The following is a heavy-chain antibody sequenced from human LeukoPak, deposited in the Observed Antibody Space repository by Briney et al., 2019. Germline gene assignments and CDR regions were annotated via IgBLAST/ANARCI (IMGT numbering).Heavy chain of an antibody. CDR3: AKGTLGYCSSRGCGYMDV. CDR1: GFTFSSYA. D-gene: IGHD2-2*01. CDR2: ISGSGGST. Sequence: GGSLRLSCAASGFTFSSYAMSWVRQAPGKGLEWVSAISGSGGSTYYADSVKGRFTISRDNSKNTLYLQMNSLRAEDTAVYYCAKGTLGYCSSRGCGYMDVWGKGTTVTVSS. V-gene: IGHV3-23*01. J-gene: IGHJ6*03.